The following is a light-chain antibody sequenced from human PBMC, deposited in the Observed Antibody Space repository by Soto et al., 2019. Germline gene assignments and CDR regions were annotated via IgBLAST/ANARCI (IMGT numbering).Light chain of an antibody. J-gene: IGKJ4*01. CDR2: DVS. CDR1: QSVSSN. CDR3: QQYNNWPLT. V-gene: IGKV3D-15*01. Sequence: EIVMTQSPATLSVSPGEGATLPCWASQSVSSNLAWYQQKPGQAPRLLIYDVSTRATGIPTRFSGSGSGTEFTLTISSLQSEDFAAYYCQQYNNWPLTFGGGTKVDIK.